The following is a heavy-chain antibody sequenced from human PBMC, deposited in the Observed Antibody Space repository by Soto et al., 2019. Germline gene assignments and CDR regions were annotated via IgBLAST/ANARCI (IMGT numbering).Heavy chain of an antibody. Sequence: SETLSLTCAVYGGSFSGYYWSWIRQPPGKGLEWIGEINHSGSTNYNPSLKSRVTISVDTSKNQFSLKLSSVTAADTAVYYCARIRCNWNYVSLYYYYGMDVWGQGTTVTVSS. CDR2: INHSGST. V-gene: IGHV4-34*01. D-gene: IGHD1-7*01. CDR3: ARIRCNWNYVSLYYYYGMDV. J-gene: IGHJ6*02. CDR1: GGSFSGYY.